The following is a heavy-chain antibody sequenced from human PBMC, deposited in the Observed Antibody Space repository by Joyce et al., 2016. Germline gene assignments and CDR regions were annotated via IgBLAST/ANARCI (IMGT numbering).Heavy chain of an antibody. Sequence: EVQLVESGGGLVKPGESLRLSCTASGFIFSSSSMTWVRQAPGKGLEWVSSISRDNTYIFHADSVKGRFTISRDNARNSLYLQMNSLRAEDTAVYYCARDVLTTVTKAYGYWGQGTLVAVSS. V-gene: IGHV3-21*01. CDR2: ISRDNTYI. CDR3: ARDVLTTVTKAYGY. D-gene: IGHD4-11*01. CDR1: GFIFSSSS. J-gene: IGHJ4*02.